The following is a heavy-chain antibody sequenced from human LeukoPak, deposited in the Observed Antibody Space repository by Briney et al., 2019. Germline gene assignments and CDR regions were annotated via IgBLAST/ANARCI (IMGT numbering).Heavy chain of an antibody. CDR2: ISSSGTYL. CDR1: GFTFSSYS. CDR3: ARDPSEAGHPYYFDY. V-gene: IGHV3-21*01. Sequence: GGSLRLSCAASGFTFSSYSMNWVRQAPGKGLEWVSSISSSGTYLYYADSVKGRFTISRDNAKNSLSLQMNSLRVEDTAVYYCARDPSEAGHPYYFDYWGQGTMVTVSS. J-gene: IGHJ4*02.